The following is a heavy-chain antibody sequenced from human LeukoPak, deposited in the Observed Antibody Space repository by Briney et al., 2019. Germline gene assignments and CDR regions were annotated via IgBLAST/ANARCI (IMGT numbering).Heavy chain of an antibody. D-gene: IGHD3-22*01. V-gene: IGHV3-30*18. Sequence: GGSLRLSCAASGFTFSSYGMHWVRQAPGKGLEGVAVISYDGSNKYYADSVKGRFTISRDNSKNTLYLQMNSLRAEDTAVYYCAKGYDSSGYLHDYWGQGTLVTVSS. J-gene: IGHJ4*02. CDR3: AKGYDSSGYLHDY. CDR2: ISYDGSNK. CDR1: GFTFSSYG.